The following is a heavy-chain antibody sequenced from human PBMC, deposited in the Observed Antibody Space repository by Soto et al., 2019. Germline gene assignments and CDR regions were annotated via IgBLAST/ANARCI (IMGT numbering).Heavy chain of an antibody. Sequence: GGSLRLSCAASGFTFSDYYMSWIRQAPGKGLEWVSYISSSSSCTYYADSVKGRFTISRDNSKNTLYLQMNSLRAEDTAVYYCAKKGAIAAAGPIDYWGQGTLVTVSS. D-gene: IGHD6-13*01. V-gene: IGHV3-11*03. J-gene: IGHJ4*02. CDR1: GFTFSDYY. CDR3: AKKGAIAAAGPIDY. CDR2: ISSSSSCT.